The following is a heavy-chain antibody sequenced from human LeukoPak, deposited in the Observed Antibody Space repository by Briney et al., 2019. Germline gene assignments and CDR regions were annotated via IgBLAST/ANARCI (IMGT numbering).Heavy chain of an antibody. D-gene: IGHD2-15*01. V-gene: IGHV1-18*01. Sequence: ASVKVSCKASGCTFTSYGISWVRQAPGQGLEWMGWISAYNGNTNYAQKLQGRVTMTTDTSTSTAYMELRSLRSDDTAVYYCAVATPLWYFDLWGRGTLVTVSS. J-gene: IGHJ2*01. CDR1: GCTFTSYG. CDR2: ISAYNGNT. CDR3: AVATPLWYFDL.